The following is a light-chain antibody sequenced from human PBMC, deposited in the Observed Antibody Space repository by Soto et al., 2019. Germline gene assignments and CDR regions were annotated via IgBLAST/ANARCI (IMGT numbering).Light chain of an antibody. CDR3: LQYYSTPRT. CDR2: CAS. V-gene: IGKV4-1*01. CDR1: QSVFYSSNNNNY. Sequence: DIVMTQSPDSLAVSLGERATINCKSSQSVFYSSNNNNYLAWYQQKPGQPPKLLIYCASTRESGVPDRFSGSGSGTDFTLTISSLQAEDVAVYYCLQYYSTPRTFGQGTKLEIK. J-gene: IGKJ2*02.